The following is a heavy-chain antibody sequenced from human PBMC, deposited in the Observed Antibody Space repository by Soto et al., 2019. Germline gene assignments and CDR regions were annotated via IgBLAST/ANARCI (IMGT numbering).Heavy chain of an antibody. CDR1: GFTFDDYA. V-gene: IGHV3-9*01. CDR3: AKDMGDDYGGNSWFDP. CDR2: ISWNSGSI. J-gene: IGHJ5*02. Sequence: GGSLRLSCAASGFTFDDYAMHWVRQAPGKGLEWVSGISWNSGSIGYADSVKGRFTISRDNAKNSLYLQMNSLRAEDTALYYCAKDMGDDYGGNSWFDPWGHGTLVTVSS. D-gene: IGHD4-17*01.